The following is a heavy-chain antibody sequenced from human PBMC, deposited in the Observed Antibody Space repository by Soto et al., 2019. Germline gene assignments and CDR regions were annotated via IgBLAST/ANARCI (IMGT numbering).Heavy chain of an antibody. V-gene: IGHV4-59*04. CDR3: AGYSNSWSKYVKH. CDR1: GGSISSYY. CDR2: ICHGGGA. J-gene: IGHJ1*01. Sequence: SETLSLTCTVSGGSISSYYWSWIRQPPGKGLEWIGDICHGGGANYNPSLKSRVSFSMDPSKNQFSLKLNSVMAADTAVYYCAGYSNSWSKYVKHWGRGSLVTVSS. D-gene: IGHD6-13*01.